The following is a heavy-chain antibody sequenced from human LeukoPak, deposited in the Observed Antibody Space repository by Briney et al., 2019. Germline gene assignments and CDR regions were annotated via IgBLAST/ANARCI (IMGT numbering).Heavy chain of an antibody. Sequence: GGSLRLSCVTSGFTFRSYSMCWVRQAPGKGLEWVAVISYDGSNKYYADSVKGRFTISRDNSKNTLYLQMNSLRAEDTAVYYCASPLDILTGYKPHWGQGTLVTVSS. V-gene: IGHV3-30-3*01. CDR3: ASPLDILTGYKPH. CDR1: GFTFRSYS. J-gene: IGHJ4*02. CDR2: ISYDGSNK. D-gene: IGHD3-9*01.